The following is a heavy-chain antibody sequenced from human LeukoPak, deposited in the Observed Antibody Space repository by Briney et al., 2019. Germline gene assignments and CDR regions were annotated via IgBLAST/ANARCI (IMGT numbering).Heavy chain of an antibody. CDR3: ATDFLLFPLLSSNQLLY. D-gene: IGHD2-2*01. Sequence: ASVKVSCKVSGYTLTELSMHWVRQAPGKGLEWMGGFDPEDGETIYAQKFQGRVTMTEDTSTDTAYMELSSLRSGDTAVYYCATDFLLFPLLSSNQLLYWGQGTLVTVSS. CDR1: GYTLTELS. CDR2: FDPEDGET. V-gene: IGHV1-24*01. J-gene: IGHJ4*02.